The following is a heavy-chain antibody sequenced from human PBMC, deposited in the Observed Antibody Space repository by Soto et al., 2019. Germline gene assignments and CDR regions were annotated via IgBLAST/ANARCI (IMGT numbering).Heavy chain of an antibody. CDR1: GFTFSSYG. V-gene: IGHV3-30*18. CDR3: AKSWGDPDY. Sequence: QVQLVESGGGVVQPGRSLRLSCAASGFTFSSYGRHWVRQAPGKGLEWVAVISYDGSNKYYADSVKGRFTISRDNSKNTLYLQMNSMRAEYTAVYYCAKSWGDPDYWGQGTLVTVSS. CDR2: ISYDGSNK. J-gene: IGHJ4*02. D-gene: IGHD7-27*01.